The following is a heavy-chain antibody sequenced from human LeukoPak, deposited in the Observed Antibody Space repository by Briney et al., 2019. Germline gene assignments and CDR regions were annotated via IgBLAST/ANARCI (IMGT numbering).Heavy chain of an antibody. Sequence: GGSLRLSCAASGFTFSSYWMSWVRQAPGKGLEWVANIKQNGSEKYYVDSVKGRFTISRDNAKNSLYLQMNSLRAEDTAVYYCAKNYKLWRSYFDYWGQGTLVTVSS. J-gene: IGHJ4*02. D-gene: IGHD3-10*01. CDR3: AKNYKLWRSYFDY. CDR1: GFTFSSYW. CDR2: IKQNGSEK. V-gene: IGHV3-7*03.